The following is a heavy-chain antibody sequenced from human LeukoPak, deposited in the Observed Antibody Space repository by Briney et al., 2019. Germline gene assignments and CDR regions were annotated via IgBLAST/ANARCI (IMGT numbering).Heavy chain of an antibody. J-gene: IGHJ4*02. CDR2: ISGSGGST. V-gene: IGHV3-23*01. CDR3: TKGSIWSPFYY. Sequence: PGGSLRLSHAASGFTFSNYAMSWARQPPGEGLEWVSSISGSGGSTYYAHSVKGRFTISRDNSKNTRYLQMSLLRAEGTAVYYCTKGSIWSPFYYRGQGNLVTVSS. D-gene: IGHD3-10*01. CDR1: GFTFSNYA.